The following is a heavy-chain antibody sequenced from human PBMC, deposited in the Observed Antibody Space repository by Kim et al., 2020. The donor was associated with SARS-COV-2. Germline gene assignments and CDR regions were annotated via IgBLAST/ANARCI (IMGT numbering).Heavy chain of an antibody. J-gene: IGHJ6*03. D-gene: IGHD6-13*01. CDR3: ARGIAAAGTGYYYMDV. CDR2: IYYSGST. Sequence: SETLSLTCTVSGGSISSYYWSWIRQPPGKGLEWIVYIYYSGSTNYNPSLKSRVTISVDTSKNQFSLKLSSVTAADTAVYYCARGIAAAGTGYYYMDVWGKGTTVTVSS. CDR1: GGSISSYY. V-gene: IGHV4-59*01.